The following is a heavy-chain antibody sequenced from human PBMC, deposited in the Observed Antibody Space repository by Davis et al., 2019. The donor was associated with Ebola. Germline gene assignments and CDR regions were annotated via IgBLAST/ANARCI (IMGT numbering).Heavy chain of an antibody. D-gene: IGHD4-11*01. J-gene: IGHJ4*02. CDR1: GASITSGGYS. Sequence: PSETLSLTCVVSGASITSGGYSWSWIRQTPGKGLEWIGYIYHSGSDYYSPSFQGRVTMSLDRSKNQFSLNLTSIPPADTAIYYCAMYDYRQYYFDPWGQGTPVTVS. CDR3: AMYDYRQYYFDP. V-gene: IGHV4-30-2*01. CDR2: IYHSGSD.